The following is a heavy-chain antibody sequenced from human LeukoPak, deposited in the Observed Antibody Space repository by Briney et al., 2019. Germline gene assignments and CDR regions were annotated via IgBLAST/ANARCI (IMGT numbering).Heavy chain of an antibody. CDR3: AKGQYYYDSSGYFGGDY. V-gene: IGHV3-64*01. J-gene: IGHJ4*02. Sequence: GGSLRLSCAASGFTFSSYAMHWVRQAPGKGLEYVSAISSNGGSTYYANSVKGRFTISRDNSKNTLYLQMNSLRAEDTAVYYCAKGQYYYDSSGYFGGDYWGQGTLVTVSS. CDR2: ISSNGGST. CDR1: GFTFSSYA. D-gene: IGHD3-22*01.